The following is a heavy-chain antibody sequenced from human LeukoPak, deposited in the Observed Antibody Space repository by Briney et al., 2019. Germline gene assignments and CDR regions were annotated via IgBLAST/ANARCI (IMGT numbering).Heavy chain of an antibody. J-gene: IGHJ4*02. Sequence: GGPLRLSCAASGFTFSNYAMSWVRQAPGKGLEWVSGINVSGGSTFYADSVRGRFTISRDNSKNTLYLQMNSLRAEDTAVYYCARGNPGIAAAGTLRYWGQGTLVAVSS. D-gene: IGHD6-13*01. CDR1: GFTFSNYA. CDR2: INVSGGST. V-gene: IGHV3-23*01. CDR3: ARGNPGIAAAGTLRY.